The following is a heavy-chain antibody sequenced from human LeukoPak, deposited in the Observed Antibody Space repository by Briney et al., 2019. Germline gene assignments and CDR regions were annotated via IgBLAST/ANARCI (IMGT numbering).Heavy chain of an antibody. CDR2: MSPSNGNT. Sequence: GASVKVSCKASGYTFTSYDINWVRQATGQGLEWMVWMSPSNGNTGFAQKFQGRVTLTWNTSITTAYMELSSLRSEDTAVYYCASSTGRTLAFDVWGQGTMASVSS. J-gene: IGHJ3*01. CDR3: ASSTGRTLAFDV. D-gene: IGHD1-26*01. V-gene: IGHV1-8*01. CDR1: GYTFTSYD.